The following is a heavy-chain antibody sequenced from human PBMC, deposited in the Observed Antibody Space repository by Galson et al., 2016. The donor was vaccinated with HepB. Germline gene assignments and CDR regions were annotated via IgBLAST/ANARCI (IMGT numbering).Heavy chain of an antibody. V-gene: IGHV3-7*01. CDR2: IKEDGSET. J-gene: IGHJ4*02. CDR1: GFIFPNYG. Sequence: SLRLSCAASGFIFPNYGMHWVRQAPGKGLEWVASIKEDGSETYYVDSVKGRFTISRDNAKNPLYLQMSSLRAEDTAVFYCARLRPRSYFDYWGQGTLVTVSS. CDR3: ARLRPRSYFDY.